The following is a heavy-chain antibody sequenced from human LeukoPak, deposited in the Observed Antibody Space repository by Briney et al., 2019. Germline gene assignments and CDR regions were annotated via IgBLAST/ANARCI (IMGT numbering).Heavy chain of an antibody. Sequence: PSETLSLTCAVYGGSFSGYYWSWIRQPPGKGLEWIGEINHSGSTNYNPSLKSRVTISVDTSKNQFSLKLSSVTAADTAVYYCARECRVPKAYYYYGMDVWGQGTTVTVSS. V-gene: IGHV4-34*01. CDR3: ARECRVPKAYYYYGMDV. CDR2: INHSGST. J-gene: IGHJ6*02. D-gene: IGHD5/OR15-5a*01. CDR1: GGSFSGYY.